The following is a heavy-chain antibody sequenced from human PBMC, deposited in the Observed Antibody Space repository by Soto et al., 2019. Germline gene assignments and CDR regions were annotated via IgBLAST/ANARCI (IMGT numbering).Heavy chain of an antibody. J-gene: IGHJ4*02. CDR2: LIPLFGTT. V-gene: IGHV1-69*06. CDR3: ARGRNWGYRFDS. D-gene: IGHD7-27*01. CDR1: GGTFSGHA. Sequence: QVQLVQSGAEVKKPGSSVKVSCEASGGTFSGHAISWVRQAPGQGPEWMGGLIPLFGTTQHAQNFQDRLTIAAVKSTSTACMGLTSLRFEDTAIYYCARGRNWGYRFDSWGQGTLVTVSS.